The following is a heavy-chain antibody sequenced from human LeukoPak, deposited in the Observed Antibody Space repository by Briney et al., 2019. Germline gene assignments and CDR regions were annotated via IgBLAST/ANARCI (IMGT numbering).Heavy chain of an antibody. V-gene: IGHV3-30*18. Sequence: GRSLRLSCAASGFTFNSYGMHWVRQAPGKGLEWVAVILYDGSNEYYADSVKGRFTISRDNSKNTLCLQMNSLRVEDTAVYYCAKPTGLWFGELPLDYWGQGTLVTVSS. D-gene: IGHD3-10*01. CDR2: ILYDGSNE. CDR3: AKPTGLWFGELPLDY. J-gene: IGHJ4*02. CDR1: GFTFNSYG.